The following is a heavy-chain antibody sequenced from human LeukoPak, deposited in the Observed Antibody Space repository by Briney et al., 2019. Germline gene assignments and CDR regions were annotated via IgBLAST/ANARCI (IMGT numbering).Heavy chain of an antibody. CDR2: IYYSGST. V-gene: IGHV4-31*03. CDR3: AREGPSSPDAFDI. D-gene: IGHD2-2*01. CDR1: DGSISSGGYY. Sequence: TLSLTCTVSDGSISSGGYYWSWIRQHPGKGLEWIGYIYYSGSTYYNPSLKSRVTISVDTSKNQFSLKLSSVTAADTAVYYCAREGPSSPDAFDIWGQGTMVTVSS. J-gene: IGHJ3*02.